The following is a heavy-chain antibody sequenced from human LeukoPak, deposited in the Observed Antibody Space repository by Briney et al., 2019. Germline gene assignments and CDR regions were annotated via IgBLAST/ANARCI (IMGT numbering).Heavy chain of an antibody. D-gene: IGHD1-26*01. CDR1: GYTFTDYY. CDR3: ARELIDSGSYFLFWDY. Sequence: WASVKVSCKASGYTFTDYYIHWVRQAPGQGLEWMGWINPNSGGTNYAQKFQGRVTMTRDTSINTAYMELSSLRSDDTAVYYCARELIDSGSYFLFWDYWGQGTLVTVSS. J-gene: IGHJ4*02. V-gene: IGHV1-2*02. CDR2: INPNSGGT.